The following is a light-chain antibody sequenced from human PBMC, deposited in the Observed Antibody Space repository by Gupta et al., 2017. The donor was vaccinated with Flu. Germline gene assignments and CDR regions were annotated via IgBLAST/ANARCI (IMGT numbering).Light chain of an antibody. CDR2: DVT. CDR3: SSSTSSTTLI. CDR1: ADDVGGSKY. V-gene: IGLV2-14*03. J-gene: IGLJ1*01. Sequence: QSALTQPASNSGSPGPTITISCIGTADDVGGSKYVSWYQPHADKAPRLIIYDVTKRPSNISDRFSASKSGNTASLTISGLRPEDAADYYGSSSTSSTTLIFGTGSKVTVL.